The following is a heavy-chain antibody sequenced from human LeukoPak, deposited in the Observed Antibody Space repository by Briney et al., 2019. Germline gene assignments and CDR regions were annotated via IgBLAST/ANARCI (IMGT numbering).Heavy chain of an antibody. Sequence: GASVKVSCKASGYTFTSYAMHWVRQAPGQRLEWMGWINAGNGNTKYSQEFQGRVTITRDTSASTAYMELSSLRSEDMAVYYCARLSQQLDPDNHFDYWGQGTLVTVSS. CDR3: ARLSQQLDPDNHFDY. CDR2: INAGNGNT. CDR1: GYTFTSYA. D-gene: IGHD6-13*01. J-gene: IGHJ4*02. V-gene: IGHV1-3*03.